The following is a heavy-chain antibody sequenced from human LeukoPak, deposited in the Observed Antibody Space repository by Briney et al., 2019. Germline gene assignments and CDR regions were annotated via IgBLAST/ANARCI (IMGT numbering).Heavy chain of an antibody. CDR2: ISSSSSYI. CDR1: GFTFSSYS. D-gene: IGHD3-3*02. CDR3: ARDLSQRYYYYYMDV. J-gene: IGHJ6*03. Sequence: GGSLRLSCAASGFTFSSYSMNWVRQAPGKGLEWVSSISSSSSYIYYADSVKGRFTISRDNAKNSLYLQMNSLRAEDTAVYYCARDLSQRYYYYYMDVWGKGTPVTVSS. V-gene: IGHV3-21*01.